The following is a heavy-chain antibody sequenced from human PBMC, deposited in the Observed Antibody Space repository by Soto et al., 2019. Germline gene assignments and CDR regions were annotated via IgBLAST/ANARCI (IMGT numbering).Heavy chain of an antibody. D-gene: IGHD1-26*01. Sequence: QVQLVQSGAEVKKPGASVKVSCKASGYTFTSYYMHWVRQAPGQGLEWMGIINPSGGSTSYAQKFQGRVTMTRDTSTSTVYMELSSLRSEDTAVYYCARAKWELLGRDYFQHWGQGTLVTVSS. CDR3: ARAKWELLGRDYFQH. CDR1: GYTFTSYY. V-gene: IGHV1-46*01. CDR2: INPSGGST. J-gene: IGHJ1*01.